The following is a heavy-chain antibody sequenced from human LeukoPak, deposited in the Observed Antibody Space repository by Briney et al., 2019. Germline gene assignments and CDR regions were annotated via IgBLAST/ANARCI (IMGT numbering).Heavy chain of an antibody. J-gene: IGHJ4*02. CDR1: GFSLSTNGMC. V-gene: IGHV2-70*11. Sequence: SGPALVKPTQSLTLTCTFSGFSLSTNGMCVSWIRQPLGKALEWLARIDWDDDKYYSTSLKTRLTISKDTSKNQVVLTMTNMDPVDTATYYCARIRIAAGYFDYWGQGTLVTVSS. CDR3: ARIRIAAGYFDY. CDR2: IDWDDDK. D-gene: IGHD6-13*01.